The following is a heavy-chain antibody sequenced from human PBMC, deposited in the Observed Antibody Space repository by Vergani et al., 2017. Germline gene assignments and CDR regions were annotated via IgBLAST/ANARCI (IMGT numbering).Heavy chain of an antibody. CDR3: ARGPYYYGSGSYLPLDV. CDR2: ISYDGSNK. J-gene: IGHJ6*04. V-gene: IGHV3-30-3*01. Sequence: VQLVDSGGGVVQPGRSLRLSCAASGFTFSSYAMHWVRQAPGKGLEWVAVISYDGSNKYYADSVKGRFTISRDNSKNTLYLQMNSLRAEDTAVYYCARGPYYYGSGSYLPLDVWGKGTTVTVSS. D-gene: IGHD3-10*01. CDR1: GFTFSSYA.